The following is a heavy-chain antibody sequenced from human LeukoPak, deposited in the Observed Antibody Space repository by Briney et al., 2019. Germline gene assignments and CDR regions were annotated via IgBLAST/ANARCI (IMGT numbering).Heavy chain of an antibody. V-gene: IGHV3-23*01. Sequence: GGSLRLSCAASGFTFSSYAMSWVRQAPGKGLEWVSAISGSGGSTYYADSVKGQFTISRDNSKNTLYLQMNSLRAEDTAVYYCAKTLLLWFGELFRMLSPDAFDIWGQGTMVTVSS. CDR1: GFTFSSYA. CDR2: ISGSGGST. J-gene: IGHJ3*02. CDR3: AKTLLLWFGELFRMLSPDAFDI. D-gene: IGHD3-10*01.